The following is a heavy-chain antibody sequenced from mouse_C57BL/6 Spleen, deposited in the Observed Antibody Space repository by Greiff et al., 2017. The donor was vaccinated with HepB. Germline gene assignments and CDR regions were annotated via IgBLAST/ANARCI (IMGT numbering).Heavy chain of an antibody. D-gene: IGHD2-5*01. V-gene: IGHV1-52*01. CDR3: ARRSYSNYVDY. Sequence: VQLQQPGAELVRPGSSVKLSCKASGYTFTSYWMHWVKQRPIQGLEWIGNIDPSDSETHYNQKFKDKATLTVDKSSSTAYMQLSSLTSEDSAVYYCARRSYSNYVDYWGQGTTLTVSS. J-gene: IGHJ2*01. CDR1: GYTFTSYW. CDR2: IDPSDSET.